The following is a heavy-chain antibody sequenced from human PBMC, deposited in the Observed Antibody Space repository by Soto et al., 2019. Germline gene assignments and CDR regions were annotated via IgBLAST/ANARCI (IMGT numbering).Heavy chain of an antibody. CDR3: AREGILGLFDAYDL. Sequence: ASVKVSCKASVFTSSGISWVRQAPGQRLEWMGLISTHNGNTIYAQKFQGRVIMTMDTSTTTVYMELRSLRPDDTAVYLCAREGILGLFDAYDLWGQGTMVTVSS. CDR2: ISTHNGNT. D-gene: IGHD3-3*01. J-gene: IGHJ3*01. V-gene: IGHV1-18*04. CDR1: VFTSSG.